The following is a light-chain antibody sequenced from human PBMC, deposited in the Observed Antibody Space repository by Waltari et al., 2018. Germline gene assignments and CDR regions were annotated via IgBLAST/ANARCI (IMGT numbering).Light chain of an antibody. Sequence: EVVITQSPATLSVSPGESATLSCRASQSVSRFLAWYQQKPGQAPRLLIYGASTRATGIPARFSGSGSGTEFTLTISSLQSEDFAVYFCQQYNDWPPLTFGGGTKLEIK. CDR3: QQYNDWPPLT. CDR1: QSVSRF. CDR2: GAS. V-gene: IGKV3-15*01. J-gene: IGKJ4*01.